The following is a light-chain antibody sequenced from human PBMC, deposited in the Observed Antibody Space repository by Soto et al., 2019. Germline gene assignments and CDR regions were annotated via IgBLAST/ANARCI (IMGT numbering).Light chain of an antibody. J-gene: IGKJ4*01. CDR3: LQHHNRHT. V-gene: IGKV3-15*01. Sequence: EIVLTQSPGTLSLSPGERATLSCRASQSVSSSYLAWYQQKPGQAPRLLIYSASVRATGIPARFSGSGSGTEFTLTISSLQSEDFAIYYCLQHHNRHTFGGGTKVDIK. CDR1: QSVSSSY. CDR2: SAS.